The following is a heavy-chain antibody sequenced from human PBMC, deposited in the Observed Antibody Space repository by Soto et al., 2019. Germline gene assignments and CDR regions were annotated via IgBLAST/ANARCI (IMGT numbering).Heavy chain of an antibody. CDR3: AKGVATAVPALDY. CDR1: GFSFDDFV. Sequence: EVQLVESGGGLVQPGRSLRPSCVASGFSFDDFVMNWVRQRPGKGLEWVSSVSWNSGAKLYADSVKGRFAISRDSAKKSVYLQMNSLRPDDTAFYYCAKGVATAVPALDYWGQGTLVTVSS. J-gene: IGHJ4*02. D-gene: IGHD2-21*02. V-gene: IGHV3-9*01. CDR2: VSWNSGAK.